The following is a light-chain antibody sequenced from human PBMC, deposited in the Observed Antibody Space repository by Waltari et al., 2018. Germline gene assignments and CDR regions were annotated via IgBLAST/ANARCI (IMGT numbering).Light chain of an antibody. J-gene: IGKJ4*01. CDR2: AAS. Sequence: DIQMTQSPSSLSASVGDRVTITCRASQDINKDLAWYQQKPGKVPKVLIYAASTLYFGVPSRFSGSGSGTYFTLTISSLQPEDFATYYCQKYNSVSQPFGGGTRVEIK. CDR3: QKYNSVSQP. V-gene: IGKV1-27*01. CDR1: QDINKD.